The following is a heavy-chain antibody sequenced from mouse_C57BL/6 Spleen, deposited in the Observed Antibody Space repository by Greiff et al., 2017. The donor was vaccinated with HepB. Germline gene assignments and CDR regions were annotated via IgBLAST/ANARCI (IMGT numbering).Heavy chain of an antibody. CDR2: IYPGDGDT. D-gene: IGHD2-4*01. Sequence: QVHVKQSGAELVKPGASVKISCKASGYAFSSYWMNWVKQRPGKGLEWIGQIYPGDGDTNYNGKFKGKATLTADKSSSTAYMQLSSLTSEDSAVYFCARSGDYDDDYWGQGTTLTVSS. CDR3: ARSGDYDDDY. V-gene: IGHV1-80*01. CDR1: GYAFSSYW. J-gene: IGHJ2*01.